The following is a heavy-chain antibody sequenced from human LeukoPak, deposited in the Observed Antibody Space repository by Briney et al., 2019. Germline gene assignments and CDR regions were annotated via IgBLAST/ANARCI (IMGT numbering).Heavy chain of an antibody. Sequence: PGGSLRLSCAASGFTLSSYEMNWVRQAPGKGLEWVSYISSSGSTIYYADSVKGRFTISRDNAKNSLYLQMNSLRAEDTAVYYCAAFPIVAHDAFDIWGQGTMVTVSS. D-gene: IGHD3-22*01. CDR3: AAFPIVAHDAFDI. J-gene: IGHJ3*02. V-gene: IGHV3-48*03. CDR2: ISSSGSTI. CDR1: GFTLSSYE.